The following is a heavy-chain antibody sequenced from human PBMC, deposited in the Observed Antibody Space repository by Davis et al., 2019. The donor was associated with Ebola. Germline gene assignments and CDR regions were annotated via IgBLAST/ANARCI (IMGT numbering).Heavy chain of an antibody. D-gene: IGHD6-13*01. CDR3: ARRVRSSSWYFDY. J-gene: IGHJ4*02. CDR1: GYSFTSYW. V-gene: IGHV5-51*01. Sequence: GESLKIPCKGSGYSFTSYWLGWVRQMPGKGLEWMGIIYPGDSDTRYSPSFQGQVTISADKSISTAYLQWSSLKASDTAMYYCARRVRSSSWYFDYWGQGTLVTVSS. CDR2: IYPGDSDT.